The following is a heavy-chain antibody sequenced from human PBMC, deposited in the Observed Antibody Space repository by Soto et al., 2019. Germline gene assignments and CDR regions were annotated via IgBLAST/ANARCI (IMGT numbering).Heavy chain of an antibody. CDR2: IIPIFGTA. CDR3: ARELVGATFFFDY. D-gene: IGHD1-26*01. CDR1: GGTFSSYA. J-gene: IGHJ4*02. Sequence: SSVKVSCKASGGTFSSYAISWVRQAPGQGLEWMGGIIPIFGTANYAQKFQGRVTITADESTRTAYMEMSSLRSEDTAVYYCARELVGATFFFDYWGQGTLVTVSS. V-gene: IGHV1-69*13.